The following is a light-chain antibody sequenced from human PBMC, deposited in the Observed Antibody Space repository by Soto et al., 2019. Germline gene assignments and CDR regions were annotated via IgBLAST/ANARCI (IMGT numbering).Light chain of an antibody. CDR2: TND. CDR1: SSNIGSNT. CDR3: AAWDDSLNGVV. V-gene: IGLV1-44*01. J-gene: IGLJ2*01. Sequence: QSVLTQPPSASGTPGQRVTISCSGSSSNIGSNTVNWYQQLPGTAPKLLIYTNDHRPSGVPDRFSGSKSGTSASLAISGLQSEDEADYYCAAWDDSLNGVVFGGGNKLTVL.